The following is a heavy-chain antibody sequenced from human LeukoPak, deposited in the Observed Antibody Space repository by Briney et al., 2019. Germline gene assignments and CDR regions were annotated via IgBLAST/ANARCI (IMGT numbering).Heavy chain of an antibody. CDR1: GGTFISYA. D-gene: IGHD3-3*01. CDR3: ARGGLRFLEHNWFDP. J-gene: IGHJ5*02. Sequence: ASVKVSCKASGGTFISYAISWVRQAPGQGLEWMGGIIPIFGTANYAQKFQGRVTITADESTSTAYMELSSLRSEDTAVYYCARGGLRFLEHNWFDPWGQGTLVTVSS. CDR2: IIPIFGTA. V-gene: IGHV1-69*01.